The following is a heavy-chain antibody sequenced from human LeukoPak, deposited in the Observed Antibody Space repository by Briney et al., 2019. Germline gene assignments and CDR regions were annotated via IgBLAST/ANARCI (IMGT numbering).Heavy chain of an antibody. CDR2: IIPIFGTA. CDR3: ARDLRGATKAYYYYMDV. Sequence: ASVKVSCKASGGTFSSYAISWVRQAPGQGLEWMGGIIPIFGTANYAQKFQGRVTITRNTSISTAYMELSSLRSEDTAVYYCARDLRGATKAYYYYMDVWGKGTTVTISS. J-gene: IGHJ6*03. D-gene: IGHD1-26*01. V-gene: IGHV1-69*05. CDR1: GGTFSSYA.